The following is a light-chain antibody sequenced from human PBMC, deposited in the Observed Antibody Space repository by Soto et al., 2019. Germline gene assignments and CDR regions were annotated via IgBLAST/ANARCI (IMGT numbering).Light chain of an antibody. CDR2: EVS. CDR1: SSDVGGYNY. J-gene: IGLJ3*02. Sequence: QSALTQPASVSGSPGQSITISCTGTSSDVGGYNYVSWYQQHPGKAPKLIIDEVSNRPSGVSNRFSGSKSGNTASLTISGLQAEDEADYYCSSYTSSSTHWVFGGGTKLTVL. CDR3: SSYTSSSTHWV. V-gene: IGLV2-14*01.